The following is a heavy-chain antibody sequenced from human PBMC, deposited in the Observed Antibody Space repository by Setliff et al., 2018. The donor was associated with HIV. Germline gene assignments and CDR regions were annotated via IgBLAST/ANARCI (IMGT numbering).Heavy chain of an antibody. V-gene: IGHV1-18*01. CDR2: ISAYNGNT. J-gene: IGHJ4*02. CDR3: ASLSEWGYFDY. Sequence: ASVKVSCKASGYTFSSNGISWVRQAPGQGLEWMGWISAYNGNTNYIQKFQGRVTMTTDTSTSTAYMELRSLGSDDTAVYYCASLSEWGYFDYWGQGTLVTVSS. CDR1: GYTFSSNG. D-gene: IGHD1-26*01.